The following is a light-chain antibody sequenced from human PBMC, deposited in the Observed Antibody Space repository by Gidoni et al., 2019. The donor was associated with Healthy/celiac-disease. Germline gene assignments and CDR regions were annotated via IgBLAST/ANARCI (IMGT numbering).Light chain of an antibody. CDR2: WTS. J-gene: IGKJ2*01. CDR3: QQYYRTPHT. V-gene: IGKV4-1*01. CDR1: QNVLHSSNNKNY. Sequence: DIVMTQSQASLSVSLGERATINCKSSQNVLHSSNNKNYLAWSQQKPGQPPKLLIYWTSTRESGVPDRFSGSGSGTDFTLTISSLQAEDVAVYYCQQYYRTPHTFGQGTKLGIK.